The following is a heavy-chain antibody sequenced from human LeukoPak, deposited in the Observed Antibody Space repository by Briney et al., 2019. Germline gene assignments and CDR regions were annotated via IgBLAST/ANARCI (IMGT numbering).Heavy chain of an antibody. V-gene: IGHV1-2*02. CDR1: GYTFTGYY. J-gene: IGHJ4*02. Sequence: ASVKVSCKASGYTFTGYYIHWVRQAPGQGLERMGWINPDTGGTNYEQKFQGRVTMTRDTSISTAYMELSSLKSDDTAVYYCARDRPIDYWGQGTLVTVSS. CDR2: INPDTGGT. CDR3: ARDRPIDY.